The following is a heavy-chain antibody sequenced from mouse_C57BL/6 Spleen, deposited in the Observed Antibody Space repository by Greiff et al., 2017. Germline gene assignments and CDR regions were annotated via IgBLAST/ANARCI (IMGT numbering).Heavy chain of an antibody. CDR2: INPNNGGT. D-gene: IGHD2-12*01. Sequence: EVKLVESGPELVKPGASVKMSCKASGYTFTDYNMHWVKQSHGKSLEWIGYINPNNGGTSYNQKFKGKATLTVNKSSSTAYMELRSLTSEDSAVYYCATDDEGAWFAYWGQGTLVTVSA. CDR3: ATDDEGAWFAY. J-gene: IGHJ3*01. V-gene: IGHV1-22*01. CDR1: GYTFTDYN.